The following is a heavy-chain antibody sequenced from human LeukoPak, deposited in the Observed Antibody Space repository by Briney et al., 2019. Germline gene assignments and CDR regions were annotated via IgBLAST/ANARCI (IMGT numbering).Heavy chain of an antibody. J-gene: IGHJ4*02. CDR2: IDYSGST. Sequence: PSETLSLTCTVSSGSISSSSYYWGWIRQPPGKGLEWIGSIDYSGSTYYSPSLKSRVTISVDKSKNQFSLKLSSVTAADTAVYYCARGGEYFDYWGQGTLVTVSS. D-gene: IGHD3-10*01. CDR1: SGSISSSSYY. CDR3: ARGGEYFDY. V-gene: IGHV4-39*07.